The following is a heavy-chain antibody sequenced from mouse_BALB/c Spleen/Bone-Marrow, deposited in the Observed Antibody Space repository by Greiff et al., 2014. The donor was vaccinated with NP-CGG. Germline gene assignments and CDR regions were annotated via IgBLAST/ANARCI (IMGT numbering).Heavy chain of an antibody. Sequence: VQLQQSGAELVKPGASVKLSCKASGYTFTSYWMHWVKQRPGQSLEWIGEINPSNGRTNYNEKFKSKATLTVDKSSSTAYMQLSSLTSEDSAVYYCARRTTTVVATDYWGQGTTLTVSS. D-gene: IGHD1-1*01. J-gene: IGHJ2*01. V-gene: IGHV1S81*02. CDR1: GYTFTSYW. CDR2: INPSNGRT. CDR3: ARRTTTVVATDY.